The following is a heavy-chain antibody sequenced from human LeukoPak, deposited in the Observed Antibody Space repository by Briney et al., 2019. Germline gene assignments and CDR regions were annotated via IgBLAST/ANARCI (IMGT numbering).Heavy chain of an antibody. Sequence: GGSLRLSCAASGFTFSSYGMHWVRQAPGKGLEWVAVIWYDGSNKYYADSVKGRFTISRDNSKNTLYLQMNSLRAEDTAVYYCARANYGDYVFPLGNWGQGTLVTVSS. CDR3: ARANYGDYVFPLGN. CDR2: IWYDGSNK. D-gene: IGHD4-17*01. V-gene: IGHV3-33*01. CDR1: GFTFSSYG. J-gene: IGHJ4*02.